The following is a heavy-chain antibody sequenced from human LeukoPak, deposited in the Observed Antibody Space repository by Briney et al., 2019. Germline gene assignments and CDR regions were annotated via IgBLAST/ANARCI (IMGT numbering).Heavy chain of an antibody. CDR3: ARVQGYCSSTSCYTKYYFDY. CDR2: ISSSGSTI. V-gene: IGHV3-11*04. J-gene: IGHJ4*02. D-gene: IGHD2-2*02. Sequence: GGSLRLSCAASGFTFSDYYMSWIRQAPGKGLEWVSYISSSGSTIYYADSVKGRFTISRDNAKSSLYLQMNSLRAEDTAVYYCARVQGYCSSTSCYTKYYFDYWGQGTLVTVSS. CDR1: GFTFSDYY.